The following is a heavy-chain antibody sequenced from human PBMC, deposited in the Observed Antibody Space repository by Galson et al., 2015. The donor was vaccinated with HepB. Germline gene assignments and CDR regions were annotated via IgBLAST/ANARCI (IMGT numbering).Heavy chain of an antibody. Sequence: SVKVSCKASGGSFINYGFNWVRQAPGQGLEWMGRIIPVLDTTNYAQKFQGRVTITADKSTSTVYMELSSLISEDTAVYYCARDPGYSYGSVFDYWGQGTLVTVSS. D-gene: IGHD5-18*01. CDR2: IIPVLDTT. V-gene: IGHV1-69*04. CDR1: GGSFINYG. J-gene: IGHJ4*02. CDR3: ARDPGYSYGSVFDY.